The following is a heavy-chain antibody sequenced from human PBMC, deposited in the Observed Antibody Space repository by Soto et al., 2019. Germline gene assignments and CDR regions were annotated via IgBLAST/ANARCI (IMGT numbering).Heavy chain of an antibody. J-gene: IGHJ6*02. CDR3: ARHKGGYYSGVDV. D-gene: IGHD3-16*01. Sequence: QLQLQESGPGLVKPSETLSLTCTVSGGSISSNSYYWAWIRQPPGKGLEWIGNIYYSGTTYYNPFLQSRVTISVDTSKNQFSLKLSSVTAADTAVYYCARHKGGYYSGVDVWGQGTTVTVSS. CDR1: GGSISSNSYY. CDR2: IYYSGTT. V-gene: IGHV4-39*01.